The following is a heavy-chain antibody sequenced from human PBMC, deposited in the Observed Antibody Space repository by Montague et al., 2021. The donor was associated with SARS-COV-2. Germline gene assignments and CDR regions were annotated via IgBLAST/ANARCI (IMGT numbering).Heavy chain of an antibody. CDR1: GGSISSYY. Sequence: SETLSLTCTVSGGSISSYYWSWIRQPPGKGLEWIGYIYYSGSTNYNPSLKSRVTISVDTSKNQFSLKLSSVAAAATAVYYCARHTSEGFTMVQAFDIWGQGTMVTVSS. CDR3: ARHTSEGFTMVQAFDI. D-gene: IGHD3-10*01. V-gene: IGHV4-59*08. CDR2: IYYSGST. J-gene: IGHJ3*02.